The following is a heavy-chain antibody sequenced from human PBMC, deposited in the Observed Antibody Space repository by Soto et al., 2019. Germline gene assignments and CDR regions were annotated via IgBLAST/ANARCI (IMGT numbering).Heavy chain of an antibody. D-gene: IGHD6-6*01. CDR2: ISNDGNRK. CDR1: GFSFSSYG. CDR3: AKDRRQLSAPDM. J-gene: IGHJ3*02. V-gene: IGHV3-30*18. Sequence: SGGSLRLSCAASGFSFSSYGMHWVRQAPGRGLEWVTVISNDGNRKYYGESVKGRFSVSRDNDKDTLYLQMNGLRPEDTGVYYCAKDRRQLSAPDMWGQGTTVTVSS.